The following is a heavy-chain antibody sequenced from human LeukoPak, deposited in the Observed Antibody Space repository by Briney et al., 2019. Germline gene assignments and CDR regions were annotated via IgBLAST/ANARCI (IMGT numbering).Heavy chain of an antibody. CDR3: ARSSLSQLSGYDLFDY. CDR1: GLTFSSYE. CDR2: ISSSGSTI. D-gene: IGHD5-12*01. V-gene: IGHV3-48*03. J-gene: IGHJ4*02. Sequence: GGSLRLSCAASGLTFSSYEMNWVRQAPGKGLEWVSYISSSGSTIYYADSVKGRFTISRDNSQNALYLQMNSLRAADTAVYYCARSSLSQLSGYDLFDYWGQGTLVTVSS.